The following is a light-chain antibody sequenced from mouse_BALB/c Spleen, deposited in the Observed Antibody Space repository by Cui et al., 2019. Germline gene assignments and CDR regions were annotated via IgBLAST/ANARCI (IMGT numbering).Light chain of an antibody. CDR1: SSVSSSY. V-gene: IGKV4-74*01. CDR2: STS. Sequence: QIVLTQSPAIMSASLGERVTMTCTASSSVSSSYLHWYQQKPGSSPKLWIYSTSNLASGVPARFSGSGSGTSYSLTISNMEAEDAATYYCHQYHRSPFTFGSGTKLEIK. CDR3: HQYHRSPFT. J-gene: IGKJ4*01.